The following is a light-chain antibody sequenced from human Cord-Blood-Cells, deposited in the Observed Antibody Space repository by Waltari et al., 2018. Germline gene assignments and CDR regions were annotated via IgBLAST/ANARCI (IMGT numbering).Light chain of an antibody. CDR1: QSISSY. J-gene: IGKJ4*01. CDR3: QQSYSTPLT. V-gene: IGKV1-39*01. Sequence: DIQMTQSPSSLSASVGDRVTITCRASQSISSYLNWYQQKPGKAPKLLIYAASSLQSGVPSRFCGSGSGTDFTLTISSPQPEDFATYYCQQSYSTPLTFGGGTKVEIK. CDR2: AAS.